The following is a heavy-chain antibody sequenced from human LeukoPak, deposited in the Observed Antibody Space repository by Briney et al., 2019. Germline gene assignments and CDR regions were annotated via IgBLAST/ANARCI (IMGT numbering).Heavy chain of an antibody. CDR2: INPNSGNT. V-gene: IGHV1-8*02. D-gene: IGHD3-3*01. J-gene: IGHJ4*02. CDR3: ARGVPTLWNGYFTGFDH. Sequence: ASVKVSCKASGYTFTSYAMNWVRQAPGQGLQWLGWINPNSGNTDYAQKFQDRVFMTTDSSINTAYLELRSLKSEDTAVYYCARGVPTLWNGYFTGFDHWGQGTLVTVSS. CDR1: GYTFTSYA.